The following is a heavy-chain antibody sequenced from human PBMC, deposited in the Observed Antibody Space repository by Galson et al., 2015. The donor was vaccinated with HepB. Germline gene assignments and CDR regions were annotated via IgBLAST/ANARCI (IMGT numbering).Heavy chain of an antibody. V-gene: IGHV3-30*03. CDR3: ARLSGYRDY. Sequence: SLRLSCAASGFTFRSFGMHWVRQSPGRGFEWVAVISFAGSNKYYADSVKGRFTISRDNSKNTLDLQMNSLRDEDTAVYYCARLSGYRDYWGQGTLVTVSS. J-gene: IGHJ4*02. CDR1: GFTFRSFG. CDR2: ISFAGSNK. D-gene: IGHD3-22*01.